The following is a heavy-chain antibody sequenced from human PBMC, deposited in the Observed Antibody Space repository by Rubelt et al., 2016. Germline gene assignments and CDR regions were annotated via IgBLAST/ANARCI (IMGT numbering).Heavy chain of an antibody. V-gene: IGHV3-23*01. D-gene: IGHD2-21*02. Sequence: GGSLRLSCAASGFTFSNYAMTWVRQAPGKGLEWVSAIDSGAVNTYYADSVKGRFTISRDNSKNTLYLQMNSLRAEDTAVYYCGGWPIIATASTYEYWGQGTLVTVSS. CDR3: GGWPIIATASTYEY. CDR2: IDSGAVNT. J-gene: IGHJ1*01. CDR1: GFTFSNYA.